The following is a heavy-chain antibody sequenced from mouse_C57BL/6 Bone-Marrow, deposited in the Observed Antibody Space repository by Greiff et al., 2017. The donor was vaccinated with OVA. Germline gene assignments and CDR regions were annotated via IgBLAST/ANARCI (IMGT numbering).Heavy chain of an antibody. CDR2: INPNNGGT. D-gene: IGHD2-1*01. Sequence: VQLQQSGPELVKPGASVKISCKASGYTFTDYYMNWVKQSHGKSLEWIGDINPNNGGTSYNQKFKGKATLTVDKSSSTAYMELRILTSEDSAVYYCSRGNYLYAMDYWGQGTSVTVSS. J-gene: IGHJ4*01. CDR1: GYTFTDYY. CDR3: SRGNYLYAMDY. V-gene: IGHV1-26*01.